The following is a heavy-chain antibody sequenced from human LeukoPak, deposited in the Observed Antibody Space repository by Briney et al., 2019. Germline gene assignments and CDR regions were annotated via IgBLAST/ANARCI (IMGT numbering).Heavy chain of an antibody. CDR2: IRGSGHTI. CDR3: TRDFNWGDAG. CDR1: GFTFANSD. V-gene: IGHV3-23*01. D-gene: IGHD7-27*01. Sequence: GGALRLSCVRSGFTFANSDMSCVRQPPGGGGEWGSVIRGSGHTISYANSVKGRFTISRDNFKNTLYPQTNSLRAEDSALYYCTRDFNWGDAGWGQGTLVTVSS. J-gene: IGHJ4*02.